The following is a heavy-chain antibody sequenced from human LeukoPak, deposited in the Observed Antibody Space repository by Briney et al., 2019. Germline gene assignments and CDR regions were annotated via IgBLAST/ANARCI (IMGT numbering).Heavy chain of an antibody. Sequence: SETLSLTCTVSGGSISSSSYYWGWIRQPPGKGLEWIGSIYYSGSTYYNPSLKSRVTISVDTSKNQFSLKLSSVTAADTAVYYCAREGGLITFGGVIGPNIDYWGQGTLVTVSS. J-gene: IGHJ4*02. D-gene: IGHD3-16*02. CDR2: IYYSGST. CDR1: GGSISSSSYY. V-gene: IGHV4-39*07. CDR3: AREGGLITFGGVIGPNIDY.